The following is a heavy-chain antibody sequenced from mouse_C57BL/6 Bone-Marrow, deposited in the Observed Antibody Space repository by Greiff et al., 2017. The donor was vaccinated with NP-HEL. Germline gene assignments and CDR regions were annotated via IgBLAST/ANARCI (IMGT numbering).Heavy chain of an antibody. CDR1: GYTFTSYW. CDR3: ASPVYNYGSTGWYFDV. V-gene: IGHV1-50*01. CDR2: IDPSDSYT. J-gene: IGHJ1*03. D-gene: IGHD1-1*01. Sequence: VQLQESGAELVKPGASVKLSCKASGYTFTSYWMQWVKQRPGQGLEWIGEIDPSDSYTNYNQKFKGKATLTVDTSSSTAYMQLISLTSEDSAVYACASPVYNYGSTGWYFDVWGTGTTVTVSS.